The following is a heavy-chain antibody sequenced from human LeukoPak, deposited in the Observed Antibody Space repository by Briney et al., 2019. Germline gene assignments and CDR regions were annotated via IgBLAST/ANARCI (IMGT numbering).Heavy chain of an antibody. Sequence: SVKVSRKASGGTFSSYAISWVRQAPGQGLEWMGRIIPIFGIANYAQKFQGRVTITADKSTSTAYMELSSLRSEDTAVYYCASIQTANWDYWGQGTLVTVSS. CDR2: IIPIFGIA. V-gene: IGHV1-69*04. J-gene: IGHJ4*02. D-gene: IGHD5-18*01. CDR1: GGTFSSYA. CDR3: ASIQTANWDY.